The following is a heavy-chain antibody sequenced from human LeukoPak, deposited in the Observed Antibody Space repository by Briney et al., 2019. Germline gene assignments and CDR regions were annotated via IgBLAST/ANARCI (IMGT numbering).Heavy chain of an antibody. CDR3: AREGSGWYFDL. CDR2: ISSSSTYI. J-gene: IGHJ2*01. CDR1: GFTFSDYT. D-gene: IGHD3-10*01. V-gene: IGHV3-21*01. Sequence: GGSLRLSCAASGFTFSDYTMSWVRQAPGKGLKWVSSISSSSTYIFYVDSLKGRFTISRDNAKSSLYLQMNSLRAEDTAVYYCAREGSGWYFDLWGRGTLVTVSS.